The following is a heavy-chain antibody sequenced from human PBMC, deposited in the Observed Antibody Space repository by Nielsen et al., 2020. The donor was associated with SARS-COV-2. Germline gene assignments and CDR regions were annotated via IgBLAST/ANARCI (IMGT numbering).Heavy chain of an antibody. V-gene: IGHV3-7*01. CDR1: GFTFSTYW. Sequence: GGSLRLSCAASGFTFSTYWMTWVRQAPGKGLEWVANIKEDGTEKYYVDSVEGRFTISRDNAKNSLYLQMNSLRAEDTAVYYCARDMGDYVWGSYRYSWYFDYWGQGTLVTVSS. CDR3: ARDMGDYVWGSYRYSWYFDY. CDR2: IKEDGTEK. D-gene: IGHD3-16*02. J-gene: IGHJ4*02.